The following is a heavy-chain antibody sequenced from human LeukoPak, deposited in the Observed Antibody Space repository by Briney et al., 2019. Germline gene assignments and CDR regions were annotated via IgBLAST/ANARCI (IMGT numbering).Heavy chain of an antibody. CDR1: GGTFSSYA. D-gene: IGHD5-12*01. CDR3: ARGGGYDYYYYYMDV. CDR2: IIPIFGTA. J-gene: IGHJ6*03. V-gene: IGHV1-69*01. Sequence: SVKVSCKASGGTFSSYAISWVRQAPGQGLEWMGGIIPIFGTANYAQKFQGRVTITPDESTSTAYMELSSLRSEDTAVYYCARGGGYDYYYYYMDVWGKGTTVTVSS.